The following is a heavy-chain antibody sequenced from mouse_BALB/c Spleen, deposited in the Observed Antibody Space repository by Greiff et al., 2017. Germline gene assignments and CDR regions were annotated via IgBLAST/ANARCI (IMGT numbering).Heavy chain of an antibody. CDR1: GFSLTSYG. CDR3: ARKYGNYHYYAMDY. V-gene: IGHV2-9*02. D-gene: IGHD2-10*02. CDR2: IWAGGST. J-gene: IGHJ4*01. Sequence: VQLVESGPGLVAPSQSLSITCTVSGFSLTSYGVHWVRQPPGKGLEWLGVIWAGGSTNYNSALMSRLSISKDNSKSQVFLKMNSLQTDDTAMYYCARKYGNYHYYAMDYWGQGTSVTVSS.